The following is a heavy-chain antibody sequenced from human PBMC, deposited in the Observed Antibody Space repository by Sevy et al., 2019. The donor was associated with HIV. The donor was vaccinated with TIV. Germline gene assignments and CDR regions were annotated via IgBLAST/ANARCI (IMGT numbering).Heavy chain of an antibody. CDR2: ISYDGSRK. CDR1: GFTFSSYT. V-gene: IGHV3-30*14. J-gene: IGHJ4*02. D-gene: IGHD1-26*01. CDR3: ARDLALSGSCPWLAY. Sequence: GGSLRLSCAASGFTFSSYTMHWVRQAPGKGLEWVAFISYDGSRKYYADSVKGRFTISRDNSKNTLYLQMNNLRAEDTAVFYCARDLALSGSCPWLAYWGQGTLVTVSS.